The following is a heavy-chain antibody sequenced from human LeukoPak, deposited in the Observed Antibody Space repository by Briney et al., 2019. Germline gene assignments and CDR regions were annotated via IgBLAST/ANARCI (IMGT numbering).Heavy chain of an antibody. CDR1: GYTFTGYY. J-gene: IGHJ5*02. D-gene: IGHD3-10*01. V-gene: IGHV1-2*02. CDR2: INPNTGGT. Sequence: GTSVKVSCKASGYTFTGYYMHWVRQAPGQGLEWMGWINPNTGGTNYAQKFQGRVTMTRDTSISTAYMELSRLRSDDTAVYYCARDGAGSGSYLRGCWFDPWGQGTLVTVSS. CDR3: ARDGAGSGSYLRGCWFDP.